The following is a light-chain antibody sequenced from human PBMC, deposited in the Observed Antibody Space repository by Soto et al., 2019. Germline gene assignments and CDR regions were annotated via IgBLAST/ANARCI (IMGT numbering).Light chain of an antibody. J-gene: IGKJ1*01. Sequence: DIVLTQSPGTLSLSPGERATLSCRASQSVSSNYLAWHQQPPGQAPRLLIYGASSRATGIPDRLSGSGSGTDFTLTISRLEPEDFAVYFCQQYGSAPPWTFGQGTKVEI. CDR2: GAS. CDR3: QQYGSAPPWT. V-gene: IGKV3-20*01. CDR1: QSVSSNY.